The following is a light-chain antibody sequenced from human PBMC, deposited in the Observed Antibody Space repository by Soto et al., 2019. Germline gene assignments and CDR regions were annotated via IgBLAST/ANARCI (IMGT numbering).Light chain of an antibody. Sequence: GDRVPITCRASQAISIYLAWYQQKPGKVPELLIYAATTLQSGVPSRFSGSGSGTEFTLTISSLQPEDVATYYCQKYNSAPLTFGPGTKVDIK. CDR2: AAT. V-gene: IGKV1-27*01. J-gene: IGKJ3*01. CDR1: QAISIY. CDR3: QKYNSAPLT.